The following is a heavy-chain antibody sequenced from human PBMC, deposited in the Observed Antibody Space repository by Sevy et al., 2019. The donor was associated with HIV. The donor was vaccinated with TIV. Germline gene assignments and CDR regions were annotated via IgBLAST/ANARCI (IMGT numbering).Heavy chain of an antibody. CDR2: ISGYNGDT. CDR1: GYTFTNYG. D-gene: IGHD1-26*01. J-gene: IGHJ4*02. V-gene: IGHV1-18*01. Sequence: ASVKVSCKASGYTFTNYGVSWVRQAPGQGLEWMGWISGYNGDTNYAQKVQGRLTLTTDTSTSTAYMELRSLRSDDTALYYCAKDSPWVGATSRSFEYWCQGTLVTVSS. CDR3: AKDSPWVGATSRSFEY.